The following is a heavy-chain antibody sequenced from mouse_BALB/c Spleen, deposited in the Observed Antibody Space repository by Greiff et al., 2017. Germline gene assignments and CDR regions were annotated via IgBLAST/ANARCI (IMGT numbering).Heavy chain of an antibody. J-gene: IGHJ2*01. CDR2: ISSGSSTI. V-gene: IGHV5-12-2*01. CDR1: GFTFSSYT. Sequence: EVMLVESGGGLVQPGGSLKLSCAASGFTFSSYTMSWVRQTPEKRLEWVAYISSGSSTIYYADTVKGRFTISRDNPKNTLFLQMTSLRSEDTAMYYCARDGYYFDYWGQGTTLTASS. CDR3: ARDGYYFDY.